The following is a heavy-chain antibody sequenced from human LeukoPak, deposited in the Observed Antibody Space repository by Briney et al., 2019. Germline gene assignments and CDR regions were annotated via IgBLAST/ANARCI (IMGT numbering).Heavy chain of an antibody. CDR2: IYYSGST. Sequence: SETLFLTCTVSGGSVSGYYWSWIRQPPGKGLEWIGYIYYSGSTNYNPSLKSRVTISVDTSKNQFSLKLSSVTAADTAVYYCARYYDRSGYWSTPHFDYWGQGTLVTVSS. CDR1: GGSVSGYY. D-gene: IGHD3-22*01. CDR3: ARYYDRSGYWSTPHFDY. J-gene: IGHJ4*02. V-gene: IGHV4-59*02.